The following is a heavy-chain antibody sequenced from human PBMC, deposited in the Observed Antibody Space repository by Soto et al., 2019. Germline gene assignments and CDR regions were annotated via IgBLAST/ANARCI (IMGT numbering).Heavy chain of an antibody. V-gene: IGHV3-49*03. CDR3: TRVGVDYYYYMDV. D-gene: IGHD2-15*01. CDR2: IRSKAYGGTT. CDR1: GFTFGDYA. Sequence: PGGSLRLSCTASGFTFGDYATSWFRQAPGKGLEWVGFIRSKAYGGTTEYAASVKGRFTISRDDSKSIAYLQMNSLKTEDTAVYYCTRVGVDYYYYMDVWGKGTTVTVSS. J-gene: IGHJ6*03.